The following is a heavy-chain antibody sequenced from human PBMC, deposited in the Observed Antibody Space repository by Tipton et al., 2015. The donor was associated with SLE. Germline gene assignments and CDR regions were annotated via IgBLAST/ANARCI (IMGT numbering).Heavy chain of an antibody. J-gene: IGHJ4*02. Sequence: TLSLTCTVSGGSISSSSYYWGWIRQPPGKGLEWIGSIYYSGSTYYNPSLKSRVTISVDTSKNQFSLKLSSVTAADTAVYYCARESSSGWKGLDYWGQGTLVTVSS. CDR1: GGSISSSSYY. CDR2: IYYSGST. D-gene: IGHD6-19*01. V-gene: IGHV4-39*07. CDR3: ARESSSGWKGLDY.